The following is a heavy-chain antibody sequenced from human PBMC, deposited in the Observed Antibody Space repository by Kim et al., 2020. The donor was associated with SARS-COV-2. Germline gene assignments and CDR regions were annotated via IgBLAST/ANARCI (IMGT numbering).Heavy chain of an antibody. D-gene: IGHD3-3*01. CDR2: ISPNTGGT. J-gene: IGHJ4*02. CDR3: ARTTTDFWGAYYMDY. CDR1: GYTFTSYY. V-gene: IGHV1-2*06. Sequence: ASVKVSCKASGYTFTSYYIHWVRQAPGQGLEWMGRISPNTGGTNYAQKFQGRVTMTRDTSITTVYMEVTSLRSDDTAVYYCARTTTDFWGAYYMDYWGQGTLVTVSS.